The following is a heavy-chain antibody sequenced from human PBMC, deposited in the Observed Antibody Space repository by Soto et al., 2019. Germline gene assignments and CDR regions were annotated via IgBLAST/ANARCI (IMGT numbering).Heavy chain of an antibody. CDR2: IYHSGST. J-gene: IGHJ4*02. D-gene: IGHD1-26*01. CDR3: AAGGGPPRYY. CDR1: GGSISSGGYS. Sequence: QLQLQESGSGLVKPSQTLSLTCAVSGGSISSGGYSWSWIRQPPGKGLEWIGYIYHSGSTYYNPSLKSRVTISLDRSKNQFSLKLSSVTAAGTAVYYWAAGGGPPRYYWGQGTLVTVSS. V-gene: IGHV4-30-2*02.